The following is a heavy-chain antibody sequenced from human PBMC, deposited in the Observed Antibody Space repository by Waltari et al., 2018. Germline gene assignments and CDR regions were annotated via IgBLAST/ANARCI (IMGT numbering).Heavy chain of an antibody. D-gene: IGHD4-17*01. J-gene: IGHJ4*02. V-gene: IGHV4-59*01. Sequence: QVQLQESGSGLVKPSETLSLTCTVSGGSISSYYWRWIRQPPGKGLEWIGYIYYSGSTNYNPSLKSRVTISVDTSKNQFSLKLSSVTAADTAVYYCARVGTVTHPALDYWGQGTLVTVSS. CDR2: IYYSGST. CDR1: GGSISSYY. CDR3: ARVGTVTHPALDY.